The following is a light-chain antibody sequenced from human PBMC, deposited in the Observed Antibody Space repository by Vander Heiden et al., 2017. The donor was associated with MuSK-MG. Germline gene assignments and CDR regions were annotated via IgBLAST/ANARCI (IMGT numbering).Light chain of an antibody. J-gene: IGLJ1*01. V-gene: IGLV1-40*01. CDR1: SSNIGAGYD. CDR2: VNS. CDR3: QSYDSSLSGYV. Sequence: QSVLTQPPSVSGAPGQRVTISCTGSSSNIGAGYDVHWYQQLPGTAPKRLSYVNSNRPSGVPDRVSGSKSGTSAALAITGLQAEDEADYYCQSYDSSLSGYVFGTGTKVTVL.